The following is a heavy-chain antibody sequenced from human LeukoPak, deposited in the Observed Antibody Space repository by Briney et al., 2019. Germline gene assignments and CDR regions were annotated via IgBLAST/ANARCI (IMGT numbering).Heavy chain of an antibody. CDR1: GFTFSDYS. Sequence: GGSLRLSCAASGFTFSDYSMNWVRQAPGKGLEWVSSISSSSSYIYYADSLKGRFTISRDNAKNSLYLQMNSLRAEDTAVYYCARGRFGIFDYWGQGTRVTVSS. V-gene: IGHV3-21*01. D-gene: IGHD3-16*01. CDR3: ARGRFGIFDY. CDR2: ISSSSSYI. J-gene: IGHJ4*02.